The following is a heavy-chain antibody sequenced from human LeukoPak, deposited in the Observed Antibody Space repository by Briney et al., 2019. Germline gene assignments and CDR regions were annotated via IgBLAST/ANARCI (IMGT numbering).Heavy chain of an antibody. V-gene: IGHV5-51*01. J-gene: IGHJ4*02. CDR1: GDSFTSYW. Sequence: PGESLKISCKGSGDSFTSYWIGWVRQMPGKGLEWMGIIYPGDSDTRYSPSFQGQVTISADKSISTAYLQWSSLKASDTAMYYCARLYGRGIAAAGDFDYWGQGTLVTVSS. CDR2: IYPGDSDT. CDR3: ARLYGRGIAAAGDFDY. D-gene: IGHD6-13*01.